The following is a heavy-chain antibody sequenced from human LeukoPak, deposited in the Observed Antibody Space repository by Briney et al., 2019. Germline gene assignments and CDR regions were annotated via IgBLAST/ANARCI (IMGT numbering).Heavy chain of an antibody. CDR2: IKQDGSER. J-gene: IGHJ4*02. CDR1: GFTFSSYG. CDR3: AREQNSGIAAAGNFSGGY. D-gene: IGHD6-13*01. V-gene: IGHV3-7*01. Sequence: PGGSLRLSCAASGFTFSSYGMHWVRQAPGKGLEWVANIKQDGSERYYVDSVKGRFTISRDNAKNSLYLQMNSLRAEDTAVYYCAREQNSGIAAAGNFSGGYWGQGTLVTVSS.